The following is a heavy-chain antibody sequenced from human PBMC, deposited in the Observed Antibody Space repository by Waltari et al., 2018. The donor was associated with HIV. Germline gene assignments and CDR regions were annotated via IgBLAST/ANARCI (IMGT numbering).Heavy chain of an antibody. CDR1: GSTFTGNQ. CDR3: ARGPYHYDSSDLGRGALDI. D-gene: IGHD3-22*01. J-gene: IGHJ3*02. Sequence: QVQLVQSGAEVKKPGASVKVSCKASGSTFTGNQMHWVRQAPRKGLEWMGRISPNSGGTNYAQKFQGRVTMTRDRSISTAYMELSRLRSDDTAVYYCARGPYHYDSSDLGRGALDIWGQGTMVTVSS. V-gene: IGHV1-2*06. CDR2: ISPNSGGT.